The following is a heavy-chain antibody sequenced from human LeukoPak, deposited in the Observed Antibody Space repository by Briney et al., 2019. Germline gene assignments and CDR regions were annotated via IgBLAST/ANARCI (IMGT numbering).Heavy chain of an antibody. D-gene: IGHD6-13*01. CDR3: AKDLRIAAAGTGYWFDP. CDR1: GFTFSSYG. Sequence: GGSLRLSCAASGFTFSSYGMHWVRQAPGKGLEWVAVISYDGSNKYYADSVKGRFTISRDNSKNTLYLQMNSLRAEDTAVYYCAKDLRIAAAGTGYWFDPWGQGTLVTVSS. J-gene: IGHJ5*02. CDR2: ISYDGSNK. V-gene: IGHV3-30*18.